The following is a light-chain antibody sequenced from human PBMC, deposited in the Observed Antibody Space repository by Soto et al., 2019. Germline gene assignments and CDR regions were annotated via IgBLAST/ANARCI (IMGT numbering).Light chain of an antibody. J-gene: IGKJ4*01. CDR3: QHVNSYPLT. V-gene: IGKV1-9*01. Sequence: DIQLTQSPSFLSASVGDRVTITCRASQDSANYLAWYQQKPGKAPGFLIYATSTFQSGVPSRFSGSGSGTEFTLTISSLQPEDFATYYCQHVNSYPLTFGGGTKVEIK. CDR1: QDSANY. CDR2: ATS.